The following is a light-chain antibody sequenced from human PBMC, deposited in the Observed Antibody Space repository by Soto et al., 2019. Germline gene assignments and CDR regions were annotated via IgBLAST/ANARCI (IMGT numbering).Light chain of an antibody. J-gene: IGKJ2*01. CDR1: QSVSTSQ. V-gene: IGKV3-11*01. CDR2: DAS. CDR3: QQRSNWPPYT. Sequence: EIVLTQSPGTLSLSPGERATLSCRASQSVSTSQLAWYQQKPGQAPRLLIYDASNRATGIPARFSGSGSGTDCTLTISSLEPEDFAVDYCQQRSNWPPYTFGQGTKLEIK.